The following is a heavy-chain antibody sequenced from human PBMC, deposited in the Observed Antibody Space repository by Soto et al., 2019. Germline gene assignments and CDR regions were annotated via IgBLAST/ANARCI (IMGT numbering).Heavy chain of an antibody. CDR2: IYYSGST. J-gene: IGHJ6*02. CDR3: ARASIGEASGWYDVGYYYYYGMDV. Sequence: SETLSLTCTVSGGSISSGGYYWSWIRQHPEKGLERIGYIYYSGSTYYNPSLKSRVTISVDTSKNQFSLKLSSVTAADTAVYYCARASIGEASGWYDVGYYYYYGMDVWGQGTTVTVSS. D-gene: IGHD6-19*01. CDR1: GGSISSGGYY. V-gene: IGHV4-31*03.